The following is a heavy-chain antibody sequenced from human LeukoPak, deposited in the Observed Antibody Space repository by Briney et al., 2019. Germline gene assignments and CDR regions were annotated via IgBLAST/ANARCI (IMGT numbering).Heavy chain of an antibody. Sequence: GGSLRLSCAASGFTFSSYSMNWVRQAPGKGLEWVSAISGSGGSTYYADSVKGRFTISRDNSKNTLYLQMNSLRAEDTAVYYCARGAVRNYFDYWGQGTLVTVSS. D-gene: IGHD6-19*01. CDR1: GFTFSSYS. CDR3: ARGAVRNYFDY. CDR2: ISGSGGST. V-gene: IGHV3-23*01. J-gene: IGHJ4*02.